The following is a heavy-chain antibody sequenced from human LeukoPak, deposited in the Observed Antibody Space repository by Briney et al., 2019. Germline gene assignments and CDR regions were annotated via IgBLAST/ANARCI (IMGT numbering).Heavy chain of an antibody. CDR3: ARRDINLDAFDI. CDR1: GGSTSSSSYY. J-gene: IGHJ3*02. V-gene: IGHV4-39*01. CDR2: IYYSGST. D-gene: IGHD1-14*01. Sequence: PSETLSLTCTVSGGSTSSSSYYWGWIRQPPGKGLEWIGSIYYSGSTYYNPSLKSRVTISVDTSKNQFSLKLSSVTAADTAVYYCARRDINLDAFDIWGQGTMVTVSS.